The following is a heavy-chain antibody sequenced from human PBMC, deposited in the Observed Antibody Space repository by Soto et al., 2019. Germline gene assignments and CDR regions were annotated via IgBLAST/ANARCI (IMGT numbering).Heavy chain of an antibody. CDR3: ARDHQWAFDL. J-gene: IGHJ4*02. V-gene: IGHV3-30*03. D-gene: IGHD1-26*01. CDR2: ISYDGSNK. CDR1: GFTFRSYG. Sequence: GGSLRLSCAASGFTFRSYGMLWVRQAPGQGLQSVAFISYDGSNKNYADSVKDRFTVFRDNSKKTLYLQMDSLRDEDTAVYYCARDHQWAFDLWGQGVLVTVSS.